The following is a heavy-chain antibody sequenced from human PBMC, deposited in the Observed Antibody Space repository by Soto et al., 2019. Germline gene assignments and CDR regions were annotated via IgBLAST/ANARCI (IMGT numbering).Heavy chain of an antibody. V-gene: IGHV1-18*01. D-gene: IGHD6-19*01. CDR2: ISAYNGNT. CDR1: GYTFTSYG. J-gene: IGHJ5*02. CDR3: ARIRGCVSMSTVPSYNGCGP. Sequence: QVQLVQSGAEVMKPGASVKVSCKASGYTFTSYGISWVRQAPGQGLEWMGWISAYNGNTKYAQKLQGRVTMTTDTWTSTAYLEQTSLKSDDTAVYRCARIRGCVSMSTVPSYNGCGPRGQGNLVVGFS.